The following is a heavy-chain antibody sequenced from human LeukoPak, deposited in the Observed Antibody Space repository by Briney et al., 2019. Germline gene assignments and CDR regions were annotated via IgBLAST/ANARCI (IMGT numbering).Heavy chain of an antibody. CDR2: IYHSGST. V-gene: IGHV4-4*02. Sequence: SGTLSLTCAVSGGSISSSNWWSWVRQPPGKGLEWIGEIYHSGSTNYNPSLKSRVTISVDKSKNQFSLKLSSVTAADTAAYYCARDREVDDSSGYDAFDIWGQGTMVTVSS. CDR1: GGSISSSNW. CDR3: ARDREVDDSSGYDAFDI. D-gene: IGHD3-22*01. J-gene: IGHJ3*02.